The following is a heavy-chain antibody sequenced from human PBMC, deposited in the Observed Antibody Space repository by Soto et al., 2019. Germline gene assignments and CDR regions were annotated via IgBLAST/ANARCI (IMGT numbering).Heavy chain of an antibody. Sequence: GGSLRLSCGTSGLTFGYFSIIWVGQAPGRGLEWVGFIRSKDYGGTTEYAASVKGRFAISRDDSTGIAYLQMNSLKIEDTAVYYCTREIPYFDSWGQGTLVTVSS. CDR2: IRSKDYGGTT. V-gene: IGHV3-49*02. CDR1: GLTFGYFS. CDR3: TREIPYFDS. J-gene: IGHJ4*02.